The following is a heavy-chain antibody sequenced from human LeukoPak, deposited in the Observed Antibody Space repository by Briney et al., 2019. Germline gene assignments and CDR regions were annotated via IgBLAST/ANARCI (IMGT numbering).Heavy chain of an antibody. V-gene: IGHV1-46*01. CDR2: INPSGGST. CDR3: ARAFDNRGYDARIFDY. J-gene: IGHJ4*02. D-gene: IGHD3-22*01. CDR1: GYTFTSYY. Sequence: GASVKVSCKASGYTFTSYYMHWVRQAPGQGLEWMGIINPSGGSTSYAQKFQGRVTMTRDTSISTTYMELSRVRSDDTAVYYCARAFDNRGYDARIFDYWGQGTLVTVSS.